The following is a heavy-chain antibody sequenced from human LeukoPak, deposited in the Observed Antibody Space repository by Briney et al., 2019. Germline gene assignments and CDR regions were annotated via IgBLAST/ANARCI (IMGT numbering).Heavy chain of an antibody. J-gene: IGHJ3*02. CDR3: ARGTSITIFGVVIPRDAFDI. CDR2: IISTGSTM. V-gene: IGHV3-11*04. D-gene: IGHD3-3*01. CDR1: GFTFSDHY. Sequence: GGSLRLSCAASGFTFSDHYMTWIRQAPGKGLEWLSYIISTGSTMCYADSVKGRFTISRDNAKNSLYLQMNSLRAEDTAVYYCARGTSITIFGVVIPRDAFDIWGQGTMVTVSS.